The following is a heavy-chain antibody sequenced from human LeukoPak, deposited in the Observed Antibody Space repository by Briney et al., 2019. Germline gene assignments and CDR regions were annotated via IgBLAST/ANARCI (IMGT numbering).Heavy chain of an antibody. CDR3: ATCQGPYYDSSGYPSGGYFQH. J-gene: IGHJ1*01. D-gene: IGHD3-22*01. V-gene: IGHV1-69*13. CDR1: GYTFTGYY. Sequence: SVKVSCKASGYTFTGYYMHWVRQAPGQGLEWMGGIIPIFGTANYAQKFQGRVTITADESTSAAYMELSSLRSEDTAVYYCATCQGPYYDSSGYPSGGYFQHWGQGTLVTVSS. CDR2: IIPIFGTA.